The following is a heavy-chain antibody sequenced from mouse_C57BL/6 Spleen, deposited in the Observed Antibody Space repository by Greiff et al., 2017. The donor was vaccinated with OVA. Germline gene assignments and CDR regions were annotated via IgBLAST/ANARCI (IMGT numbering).Heavy chain of an antibody. CDR3: ARSTPYYFDY. Sequence: VQLKESGAELVRPGTSVKVSCKASGYAFTNYLIEWVKQRPGQGLEWIGVINPGSGGTNYNEKFKGKATLTADKSSSTAYMQLSSLTSEDSAVYFCARSTPYYFDYWGQGTTLTVSS. CDR2: INPGSGGT. CDR1: GYAFTNYL. J-gene: IGHJ2*01. V-gene: IGHV1-54*01.